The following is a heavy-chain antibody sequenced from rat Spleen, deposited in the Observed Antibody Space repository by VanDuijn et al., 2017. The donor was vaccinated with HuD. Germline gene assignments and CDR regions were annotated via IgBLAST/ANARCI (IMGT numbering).Heavy chain of an antibody. J-gene: IGHJ3*01. CDR3: ARPSYGYPFAY. D-gene: IGHD1-7*01. CDR1: GFTFSDYN. CDR2: ISYDGNNT. V-gene: IGHV5-7*01. Sequence: EVQLVESGGGLVQPGRSLKLSCAASGFTFSDYNMAWVRQAPKKGLEWVATISYDGNNTYYRDSVKGRITISRDNAKSTLYLQMDSLRSEDTATYYCARPSYGYPFAYWGQGTLVTVSS.